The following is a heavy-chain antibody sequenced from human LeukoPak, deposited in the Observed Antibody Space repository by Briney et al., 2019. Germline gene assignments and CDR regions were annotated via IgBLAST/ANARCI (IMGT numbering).Heavy chain of an antibody. CDR2: IYYTGST. D-gene: IGHD4-17*01. CDR1: GGSINNYY. V-gene: IGHV4-59*01. J-gene: IGHJ4*02. CDR3: ARDAGTDYGDYAFDS. Sequence: PSETLSLTCTVSGGSINNYYWSWVRQPPGAGLEWLAYIYYTGSTNYNPSLKSRVSMSVDTSKNQFSLKLSSVTAADTAIYYCARDAGTDYGDYAFDSWGQGTLVTVSS.